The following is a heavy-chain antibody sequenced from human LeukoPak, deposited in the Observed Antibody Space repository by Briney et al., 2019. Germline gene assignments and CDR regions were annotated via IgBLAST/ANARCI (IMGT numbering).Heavy chain of an antibody. CDR2: LEQDGSEK. CDR1: GFTFSSYW. J-gene: IGHJ4*02. Sequence: GGSLRLSCAASGFTFSSYWMTWVRQAPRKGLGWVATLEQDGSEKCYVDSVKGRFIIFRDNAKNSLYLQMNSLRAEDTAVYYCARDHYNSSGYGYYFDSWGQGTLVTVSS. D-gene: IGHD3-22*01. V-gene: IGHV3-7*01. CDR3: ARDHYNSSGYGYYFDS.